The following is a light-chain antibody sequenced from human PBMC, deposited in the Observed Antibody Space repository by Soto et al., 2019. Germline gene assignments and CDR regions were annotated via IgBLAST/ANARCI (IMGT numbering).Light chain of an antibody. J-gene: IGKJ4*01. CDR1: QSLGNY. CDR3: QQRSNWAFT. Sequence: EIVLTQSPATLSLSPGERATLSCRASQSLGNYVAWYQRKPGQAPRLLMYDASTRATGVPVRVSGSGSGTDFALTVSNLEPEDLEVYFCQQRSNWAFTFGGGTKVEI. V-gene: IGKV3-11*01. CDR2: DAS.